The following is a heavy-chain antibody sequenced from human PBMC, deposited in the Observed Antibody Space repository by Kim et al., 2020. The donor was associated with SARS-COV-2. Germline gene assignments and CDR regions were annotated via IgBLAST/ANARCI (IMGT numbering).Heavy chain of an antibody. J-gene: IGHJ3*02. V-gene: IGHV1-46*01. CDR3: ARDYYDSSGYSDAFDI. CDR1: GYTFTSYY. Sequence: ASVKVSCKASGYTFTSYYMHWVRQAPGQGLEWMGIINPSGGSTSYAQKFQGRVTMTRDTSTSTVYMELSSLRSEDTAVYYCARDYYDSSGYSDAFDIWGQGTMVTVSS. D-gene: IGHD3-22*01. CDR2: INPSGGST.